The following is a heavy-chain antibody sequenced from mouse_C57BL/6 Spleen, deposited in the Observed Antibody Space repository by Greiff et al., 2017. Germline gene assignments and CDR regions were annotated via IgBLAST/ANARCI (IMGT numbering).Heavy chain of an antibody. CDR3: ARERFSYAMDY. Sequence: QVQLKQPGAELVKPGASVKMSCKASGYTFTSYWITWVKPRPGQGLEWIGDIYPGSGSTNYNEKFKSKATLTVDTSSSTAYMQLSSLTSEDSAVYYCARERFSYAMDYWGQGTSVTVSS. V-gene: IGHV1-55*01. J-gene: IGHJ4*01. CDR1: GYTFTSYW. CDR2: IYPGSGST.